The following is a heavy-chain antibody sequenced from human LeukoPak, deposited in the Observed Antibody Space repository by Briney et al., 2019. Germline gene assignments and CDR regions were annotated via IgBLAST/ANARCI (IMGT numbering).Heavy chain of an antibody. V-gene: IGHV1-8*01. Sequence: ASVKVSCKASGYTFTSYDINWVRQATGQGLEWMGWMNPNSGNTGYAQKFQGRVTMTRNTSISTAYMELSSLRSEDTAVYYCARFVGEYYDFWSGYYKNNWFDPWGQGTLVTVSS. D-gene: IGHD3-3*01. CDR1: GYTFTSYD. CDR3: ARFVGEYYDFWSGYYKNNWFDP. CDR2: MNPNSGNT. J-gene: IGHJ5*02.